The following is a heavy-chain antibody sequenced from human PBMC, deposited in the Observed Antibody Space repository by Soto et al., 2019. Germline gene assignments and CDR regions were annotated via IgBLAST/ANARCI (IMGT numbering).Heavy chain of an antibody. V-gene: IGHV3-21*01. Sequence: EVQLVESGGGLVKPGGSLRLSCAASGFTFSSYSMNWVRQAPGKGLEWVSSISSSSSYIYYADSVKGRFTISRDNAKNSLYLQMSSLRAEDTAVYYCAAGPLLWFGELNYWGQGTLVTVSS. CDR1: GFTFSSYS. J-gene: IGHJ4*02. CDR3: AAGPLLWFGELNY. D-gene: IGHD3-10*01. CDR2: ISSSSSYI.